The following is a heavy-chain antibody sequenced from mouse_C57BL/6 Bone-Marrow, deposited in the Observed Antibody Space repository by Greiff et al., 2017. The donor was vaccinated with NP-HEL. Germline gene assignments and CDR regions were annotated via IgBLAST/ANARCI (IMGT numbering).Heavy chain of an antibody. J-gene: IGHJ4*01. CDR1: GYAFTNYL. V-gene: IGHV1-54*01. CDR2: INPGSGGT. CDR3: TCHDGGDYYAMDY. Sequence: QVQLQQSGAELVRPGTSVKVSCKASGYAFTNYLIEWVKQRPGQGLEWIGVINPGSGGTNYNEKFKGKATLTADKYSSTAYLQLSSLTSEDTAVYYCTCHDGGDYYAMDYWGQGTSVTVSS. D-gene: IGHD2-12*01.